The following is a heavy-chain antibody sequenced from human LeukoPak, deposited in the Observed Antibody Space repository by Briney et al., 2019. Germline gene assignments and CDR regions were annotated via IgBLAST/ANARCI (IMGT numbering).Heavy chain of an antibody. CDR3: ARNGGNSGTFLQLDY. J-gene: IGHJ4*02. V-gene: IGHV3-66*02. CDR2: IYSGGNT. Sequence: GGSLRLSCAASGFTVSTTYMTWVRQAPGKGLEWVSVIYSGGNTYHTDSVKGRFTIFRDNSENTLYLQMNSLRAEDTAVYYCARNGGNSGTFLQLDYWGQGTLVTVSS. D-gene: IGHD1-26*01. CDR1: GFTVSTTY.